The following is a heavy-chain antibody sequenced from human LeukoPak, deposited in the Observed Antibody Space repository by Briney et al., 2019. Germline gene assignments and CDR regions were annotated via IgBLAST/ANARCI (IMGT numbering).Heavy chain of an antibody. CDR3: AKAGTPPGYYYMDV. CDR2: ISWDGGST. CDR1: GFTFSSYS. Sequence: GGSLRLSCAASGFTFSSYSMNWVRQAPGKGLEWVSLISWDGGSTYYADSVKGRFTISRDNSKNSLYLQMNSLRAEDTALYYCAKAGTPPGYYYMDVWGKGTTVTVSS. D-gene: IGHD1-14*01. V-gene: IGHV3-43D*03. J-gene: IGHJ6*03.